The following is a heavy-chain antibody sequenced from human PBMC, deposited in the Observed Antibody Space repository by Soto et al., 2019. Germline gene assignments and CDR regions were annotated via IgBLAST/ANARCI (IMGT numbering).Heavy chain of an antibody. CDR2: IYYSGST. CDR1: GGSISHGGYY. J-gene: IGHJ5*02. D-gene: IGHD3-10*01. CDR3: ARGTYYYGSGSYTWFDP. V-gene: IGHV4-31*03. Sequence: SETLSLTCTVSGGSISHGGYYWSWIRQYPGKGLEWMGHIYYSGSTQYNPSLKSRIITSVDTSKNQFSLKLSSVTAADTAVYYCARGTYYYGSGSYTWFDPWGQGTLVTVSS.